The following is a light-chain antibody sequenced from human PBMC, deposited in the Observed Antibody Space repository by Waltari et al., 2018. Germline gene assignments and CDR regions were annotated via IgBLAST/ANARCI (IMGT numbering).Light chain of an antibody. V-gene: IGKV4-1*01. Sequence: DIVMTQSPDSLSVSLGERATINCKSSQTLLYNSNNKNYLAWYQQKPGQPPKLLVYWASTRESGVPDRIRGSWSVTDFTLTIDTLQTEDVAIYYCQQYYSAPYTFGQGTKLEI. CDR2: WAS. J-gene: IGKJ2*01. CDR1: QTLLYNSNNKNY. CDR3: QQYYSAPYT.